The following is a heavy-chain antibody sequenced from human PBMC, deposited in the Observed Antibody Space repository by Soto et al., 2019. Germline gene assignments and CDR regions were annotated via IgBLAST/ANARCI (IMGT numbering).Heavy chain of an antibody. CDR2: IYYSGST. CDR3: ARTFRGDFGVVNPSRYYYYYMDV. J-gene: IGHJ6*03. Sequence: PSETLSLTYTVSGGSISSYYLSWIRQPPGKGLEWIGYIYYSGSTNYNPSLKSRVTISVDTSKNQFSLKLSSVTAADTAVYYCARTFRGDFGVVNPSRYYYYYMDVWGKGTTVTVSS. D-gene: IGHD3-3*01. V-gene: IGHV4-59*01. CDR1: GGSISSYY.